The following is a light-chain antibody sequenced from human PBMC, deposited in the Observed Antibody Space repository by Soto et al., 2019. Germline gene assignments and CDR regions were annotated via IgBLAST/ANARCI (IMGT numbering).Light chain of an antibody. J-gene: IGLJ2*01. Sequence: QSALTQPASVSGSPGQSITISCTGTSSDVGGYNYVSWYQQHPGKAPKLMIYDVSNRPSGVSNRFSGSKPGNTASLTISGLQAEDEADYYCSSYTSSSVVFGGGTKLTVL. CDR3: SSYTSSSVV. CDR2: DVS. CDR1: SSDVGGYNY. V-gene: IGLV2-14*01.